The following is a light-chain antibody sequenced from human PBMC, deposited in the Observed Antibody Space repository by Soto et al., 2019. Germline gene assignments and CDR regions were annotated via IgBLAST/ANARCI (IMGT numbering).Light chain of an antibody. J-gene: IGLJ1*01. CDR3: QSYDTSLSGYV. V-gene: IGLV1-40*01. CDR2: AYN. CDR1: SSNIGAGYD. Sequence: QSVLRPPPSVSGTPGHRFTISCTGTSSNIGAGYDVHWYQQLPGTAPRLLIQAYNTRPSGVPDRFSGSKSGASASLDITGLQTDDEADYSCQSYDTSLSGYVFGFGTKVTVL.